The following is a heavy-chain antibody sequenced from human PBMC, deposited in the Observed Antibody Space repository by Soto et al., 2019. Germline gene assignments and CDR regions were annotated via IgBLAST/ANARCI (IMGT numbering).Heavy chain of an antibody. CDR2: IIPIFGTA. CDR3: ARDRVSGSYYYYYGMDV. D-gene: IGHD1-26*01. CDR1: GGTFSSYA. V-gene: IGHV1-69*01. J-gene: IGHJ6*02. Sequence: QVQLVQSGAEVKKPGSSVKVSCKASGGTFSSYAISWVRQAPGQGLEWMGGIIPIFGTANYAQKFQGRVTIIADESTSTAYMELSSLRSEDTAVYYCARDRVSGSYYYYYGMDVWGQGTTVTVSS.